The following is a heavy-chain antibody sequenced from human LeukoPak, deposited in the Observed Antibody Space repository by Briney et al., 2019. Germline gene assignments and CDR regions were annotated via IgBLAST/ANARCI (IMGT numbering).Heavy chain of an antibody. V-gene: IGHV3-7*01. CDR3: ARTNSQARDYYYYMDV. CDR2: INQDGSEK. D-gene: IGHD1-7*01. Sequence: GGSLRLSCAASGFTFTTYWMSWVRQAPGQGLEWVANINQDGSEKYYVDSVKGRFTMSRDNAKNSLYLQMNSLRAGDTAVYYCARTNSQARDYYYYMDVWGKGTTVTVSS. J-gene: IGHJ6*03. CDR1: GFTFTTYW.